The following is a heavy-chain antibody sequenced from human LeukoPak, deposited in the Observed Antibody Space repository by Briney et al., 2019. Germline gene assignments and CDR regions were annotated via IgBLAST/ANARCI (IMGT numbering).Heavy chain of an antibody. J-gene: IGHJ4*02. CDR2: ISGTGGST. CDR3: AKDGSGSFLYYFDY. V-gene: IGHV3-23*01. Sequence: GGSLRLSCAASGFTFSSYAMSWVRQAPGKGLEWVSAISGTGGSTYYADSVKGRFTISRDNSKNTLYLQMNSLRAEDTAVYYCAKDGSGSFLYYFDYWGQGTLVTVSS. CDR1: GFTFSSYA. D-gene: IGHD3-10*01.